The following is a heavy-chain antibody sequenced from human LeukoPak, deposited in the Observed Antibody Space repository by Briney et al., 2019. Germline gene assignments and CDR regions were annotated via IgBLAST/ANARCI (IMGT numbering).Heavy chain of an antibody. Sequence: GGSLRLSYSASGLTFSSYWMSWVRQAPGKGLEWVANIKQDGSEKYYVDSVKGRFTISRDNAKNSLYLQMNSLRAEDTAVYYCARDTVFRQNWFDPWGQGTLVAVSS. D-gene: IGHD4-11*01. CDR1: GLTFSSYW. CDR3: ARDTVFRQNWFDP. CDR2: IKQDGSEK. V-gene: IGHV3-7*01. J-gene: IGHJ5*02.